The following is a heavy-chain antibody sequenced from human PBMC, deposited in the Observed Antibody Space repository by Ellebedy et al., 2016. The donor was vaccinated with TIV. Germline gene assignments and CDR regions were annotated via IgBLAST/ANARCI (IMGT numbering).Heavy chain of an antibody. J-gene: IGHJ3*02. CDR3: ARVWGADEGLDI. CDR1: GFTLSSYW. Sequence: GGSLRLXXEASGFTLSSYWMTWVRQAPEKGLEWVANIMQYGSQKNYLGSVKGRFTISRDNPKNSLYLQMNSLRAEDTAVYYCARVWGADEGLDIWGQGTMVTVSS. V-gene: IGHV3-7*01. CDR2: IMQYGSQK. D-gene: IGHD3-16*01.